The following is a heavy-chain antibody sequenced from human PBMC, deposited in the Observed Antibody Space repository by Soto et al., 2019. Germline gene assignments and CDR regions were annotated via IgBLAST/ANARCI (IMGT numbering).Heavy chain of an antibody. V-gene: IGHV3-23*01. Sequence: PGGSLRLSCAASGLTFSSYAMNWVRQAPGKGLEWVSVISGSGGSTYYADSVKGRFTISRDNPKNTLYVQMNSLRAEDTAVYYCARVYYASGTYPLLPLDYWGQGTLVTVSS. J-gene: IGHJ4*02. CDR2: ISGSGGST. D-gene: IGHD3-10*01. CDR1: GLTFSSYA. CDR3: ARVYYASGTYPLLPLDY.